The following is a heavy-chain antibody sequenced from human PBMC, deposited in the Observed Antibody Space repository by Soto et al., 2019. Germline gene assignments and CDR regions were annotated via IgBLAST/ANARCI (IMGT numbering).Heavy chain of an antibody. V-gene: IGHV1-69*13. Sequence: GAAVKVSCKASGGTFSSYAISWVRQAPGQGLEWMGGIIPIFGTANYAQKFQGRVTITADESTSTAYMELSSLRSEDTAVYYCARDEGGSYRPSDCYCGMDVWGQGTTVTVYS. CDR1: GGTFSSYA. D-gene: IGHD1-26*01. J-gene: IGHJ6*02. CDR2: IIPIFGTA. CDR3: ARDEGGSYRPSDCYCGMDV.